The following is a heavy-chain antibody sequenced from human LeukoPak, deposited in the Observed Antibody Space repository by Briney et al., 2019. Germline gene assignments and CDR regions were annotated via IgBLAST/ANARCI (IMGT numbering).Heavy chain of an antibody. CDR1: GGSISRSRGY. J-gene: IGHJ4*02. CDR2: IHYDGST. V-gene: IGHV4-39*07. CDR3: ARDGANFWSGYLFDY. D-gene: IGHD3-3*01. Sequence: PSETLSLTCSVSGGSISRSRGYWGWIRQSPGEGLEWIGTIHYDGSTYYNPSLKSRVTISLDTSKNQFSLNLSSVTAADTAVYYCARDGANFWSGYLFDYWGQGTLVTVSS.